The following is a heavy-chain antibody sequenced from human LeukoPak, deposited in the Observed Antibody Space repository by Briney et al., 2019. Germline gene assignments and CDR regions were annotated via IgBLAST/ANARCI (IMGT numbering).Heavy chain of an antibody. CDR2: IYTSGSA. Sequence: SETLSLTCTVSGGSISSYYWSWIRQPPGKGLEWIGRIYTSGSANYNPSLKSRVTISVDTSKNQFSLKLSSVTAADTAVYYCARDGVSQIVATGFDPWRQGTLVTVSS. V-gene: IGHV4-4*08. CDR1: GGSISSYY. CDR3: ARDGVSQIVATGFDP. J-gene: IGHJ5*02. D-gene: IGHD2-21*01.